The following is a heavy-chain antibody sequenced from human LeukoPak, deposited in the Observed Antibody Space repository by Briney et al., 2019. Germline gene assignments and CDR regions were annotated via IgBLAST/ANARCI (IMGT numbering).Heavy chain of an antibody. CDR3: ARTSRPGVWFDP. CDR1: GYTFTSYF. V-gene: IGHV1-18*01. J-gene: IGHJ5*02. Sequence: GASVKVSCKASGYTFTSYFITWVRQAPGQGLEWMGWISAHTGNTNYAQKVQGRVTMTTDTSTSTAYMELRSLRSDDTAVYYCARTSRPGVWFDPWGQGTLVTVSS. CDR2: ISAHTGNT.